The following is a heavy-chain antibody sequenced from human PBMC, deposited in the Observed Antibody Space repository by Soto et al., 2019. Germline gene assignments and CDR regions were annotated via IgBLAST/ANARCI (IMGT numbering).Heavy chain of an antibody. CDR1: GYSFTSYW. CDR3: ARQDCSRTSCHSPH. Sequence: GESLKISCEGPGYSFTSYWIGWVRQMPGKGLEWMGIIYPGDSDTRYSPSFQGQVTISADKSISTAYLQWSSLKASDTAMYYCARQDCSRTSCHSPHCGQGTLVTVSS. CDR2: IYPGDSDT. D-gene: IGHD2-2*02. V-gene: IGHV5-51*01. J-gene: IGHJ4*02.